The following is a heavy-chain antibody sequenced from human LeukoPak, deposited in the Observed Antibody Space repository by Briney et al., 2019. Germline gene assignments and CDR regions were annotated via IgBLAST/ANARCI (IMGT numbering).Heavy chain of an antibody. CDR1: GGSISNYY. Sequence: SETLSLTCAVSGGSISNYYWSWIRQPPGKGLEWIGEIYHSGSTNYNPSLKSRVTISVDKSKNQFSLKLSSVTAADTAVYYCAGGATGFDYWGQGTLVTVSS. V-gene: IGHV4-59*12. CDR3: AGGATGFDY. CDR2: IYHSGST. J-gene: IGHJ4*02. D-gene: IGHD1-26*01.